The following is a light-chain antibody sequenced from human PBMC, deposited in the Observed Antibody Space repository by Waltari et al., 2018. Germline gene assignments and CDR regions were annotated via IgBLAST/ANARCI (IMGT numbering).Light chain of an antibody. CDR3: QQRRDWPLT. V-gene: IGKV3-11*01. CDR2: DTS. J-gene: IGKJ4*01. Sequence: DTVLTQSPAILSLSPGERASLSCRASQSVTNYLAWYQQKPGQAPRLLIYDTSNRATGIPARFSGSRFGTDFTLTISSLEPEDFAVYYCQQRRDWPLTFGGGTKVEIK. CDR1: QSVTNY.